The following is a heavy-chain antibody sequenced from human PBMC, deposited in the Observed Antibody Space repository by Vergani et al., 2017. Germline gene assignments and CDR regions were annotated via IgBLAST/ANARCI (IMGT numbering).Heavy chain of an antibody. CDR2: IHHSGDT. CDR1: DSSIMTNPY. J-gene: IGHJ4*02. CDR3: ARHQFFGRYSSGALGEFDY. Sequence: QVQLQESGPGLVKPSETLSLTCDVSDSSIMTNPYWGWFRQSPGKGLEWIGCIHHSGDTHYNSSLKSRLTLSVDTSKNQFSLILRSMTPADTAVYYCARHQFFGRYSSGALGEFDYWGPGSQVTVSP. D-gene: IGHD6-19*01. V-gene: IGHV4-38-2*01.